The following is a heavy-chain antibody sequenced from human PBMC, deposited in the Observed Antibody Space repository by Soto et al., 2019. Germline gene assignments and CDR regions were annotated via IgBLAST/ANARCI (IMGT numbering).Heavy chain of an antibody. Sequence: EVQLVESGGGLVQPGGSLRLSCAASGFTFSSYSMNWVRQAPGKGLEWVSYISSSSSTIYYADSVKGRFTISRDNAKNSLYLQMNSLRDEDTAVYYCARDQMATVTFWYYGMDVWGQGTTVTVSS. J-gene: IGHJ6*02. D-gene: IGHD4-4*01. V-gene: IGHV3-48*02. CDR3: ARDQMATVTFWYYGMDV. CDR2: ISSSSSTI. CDR1: GFTFSSYS.